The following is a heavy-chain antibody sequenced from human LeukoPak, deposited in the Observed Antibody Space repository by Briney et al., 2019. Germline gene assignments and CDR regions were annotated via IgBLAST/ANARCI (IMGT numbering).Heavy chain of an antibody. J-gene: IGHJ5*02. CDR3: ARGSSSWYNVDWFDP. Sequence: SETLSLTCTVSGGSISSSSYYWGWIRQPPGKGLEWIGSIYYSGSTNYNPSLKSRVTISVDTSKNQFSLKLSSVTAADTAVYYCARGSSSWYNVDWFDPWGQGTLVTVSS. V-gene: IGHV4-39*07. CDR1: GGSISSSSYY. D-gene: IGHD6-13*01. CDR2: IYYSGST.